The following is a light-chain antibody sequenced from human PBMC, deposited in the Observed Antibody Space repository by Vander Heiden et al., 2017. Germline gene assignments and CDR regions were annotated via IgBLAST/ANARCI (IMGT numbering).Light chain of an antibody. CDR2: DAS. CDR1: QDISNY. CDR3: QQYDNLLVT. Sequence: DIQMTPSPSSLSASVGDRVTITCQASQDISNYLNWYQQKPGKAPKLLIYDASNLETGVPSRFSGSGSGTDFTFTISSLQPEDIATYYCQQYDNLLVTFGPGTKVDIK. V-gene: IGKV1-33*01. J-gene: IGKJ3*01.